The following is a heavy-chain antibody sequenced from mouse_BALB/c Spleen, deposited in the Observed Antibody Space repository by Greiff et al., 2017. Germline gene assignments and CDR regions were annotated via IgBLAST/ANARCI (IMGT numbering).Heavy chain of an antibody. V-gene: IGHV1S135*01. CDR1: GYSFTSYY. CDR2: IDPFNGGT. Sequence: VQLQQSGPELMKPGASVKISCKASGYSFTSYYMHWVKQSHGKSLEWIGYIDPFNGGTSYNQKFKGKATLTVDKSSSTAYMHLSSLTSEDSAVYYCAFNGVWFAYWGQGTLVTVSA. CDR3: AFNGVWFAY. J-gene: IGHJ3*01.